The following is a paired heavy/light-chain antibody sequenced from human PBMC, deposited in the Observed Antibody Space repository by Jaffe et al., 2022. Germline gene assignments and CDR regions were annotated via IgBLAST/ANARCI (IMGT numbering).Heavy chain of an antibody. CDR1: GGTFSSYA. CDR3: ASRLGYCSGGSCPWYYYMDV. D-gene: IGHD2-15*01. J-gene: IGHJ6*03. Sequence: QVQLVQSGAEVKKPGSSVKVSCKASGGTFSSYAISWVRQAPGQGLEWMGGIIPIFGTANYAQKFQGRVTITADESTSTAYMELSSLRSEDTAVYYCASRLGYCSGGSCPWYYYMDVWGKGTTVTVSS. V-gene: IGHV1-69*01. CDR2: IIPIFGTA.
Light chain of an antibody. J-gene: IGKJ1*01. CDR2: WAS. V-gene: IGKV4-1*01. CDR3: QQYYSTPCT. CDR1: QSVLYSSNNKNY. Sequence: DIVMTQSPDSLAVSLGERATINCKSSQSVLYSSNNKNYLAWYQQKPGQPPKLLIYWASTRESGVPDRFSGSGSGTDFTLTISSLQAEDVAVYYCQQYYSTPCTFGQGTKVEIK.